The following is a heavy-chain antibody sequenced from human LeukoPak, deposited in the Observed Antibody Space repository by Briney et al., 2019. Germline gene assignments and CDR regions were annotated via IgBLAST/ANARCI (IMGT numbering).Heavy chain of an antibody. D-gene: IGHD3-3*01. CDR3: ARLKLYFDFSTGNHYYFDS. CDR2: IYYSGST. J-gene: IGHJ4*01. V-gene: IGHV4-59*08. CDR1: GGSTSSYY. Sequence: SETLSLTCSVSGGSTSSYYWSWIRQPPGKQLEWIGYIYYSGSTNYNPSLKSRVTISIDTSKNQFSLNLTSVTAADSAVYYCARLKLYFDFSTGNHYYFDSWGQGTLVIVSS.